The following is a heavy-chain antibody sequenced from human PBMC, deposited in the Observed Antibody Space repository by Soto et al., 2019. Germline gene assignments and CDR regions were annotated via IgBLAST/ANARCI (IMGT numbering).Heavy chain of an antibody. CDR1: GGSISSSSYY. D-gene: IGHD3-3*01. V-gene: IGHV4-39*01. J-gene: IGHJ5*02. CDR3: ARHFLRKRDGVVPNPYNWFDP. Sequence: QLQLQESGPGLVKPSETLSLTCTVSGGSISSSSYYWSWIRQPPGKGLEWIGSIYYSGSTYYNPSLKGRVTISVDTSKNQFSLKLSSVTAADTAVYYCARHFLRKRDGVVPNPYNWFDPWGQGTLVTVSS. CDR2: IYYSGST.